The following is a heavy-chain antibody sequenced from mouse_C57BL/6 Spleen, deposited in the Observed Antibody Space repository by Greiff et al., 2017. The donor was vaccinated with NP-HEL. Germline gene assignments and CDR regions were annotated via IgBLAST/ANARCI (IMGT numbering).Heavy chain of an antibody. Sequence: EVQLQESGGDLVKPGGSLKLSCAASGFTFSSYGMSWVRQTPDKRLEWVATISSGGSYTYYPDSVKGRFTISRDNAKNTLYLQMSSLKSEDTAMYYCARRGTGTWYFDVWGTGTTVTVSS. CDR3: ARRGTGTWYFDV. V-gene: IGHV5-6*01. J-gene: IGHJ1*03. CDR2: ISSGGSYT. D-gene: IGHD4-1*01. CDR1: GFTFSSYG.